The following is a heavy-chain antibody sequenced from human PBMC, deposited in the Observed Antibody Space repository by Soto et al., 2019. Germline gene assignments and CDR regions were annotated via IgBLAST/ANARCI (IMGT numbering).Heavy chain of an antibody. V-gene: IGHV1-8*01. D-gene: IGHD6-19*01. CDR1: GYTFTSYD. CDR2: MNPNSGNT. CDR3: ARDYSSGYGMDV. Sequence: ASVKVSCKASGYTFTSYDINWVRQATGQGLEWMGWMNPNSGNTDYAQKFQGRVTMTRNTSISTAYMELSSLRSEDTAVYYCARDYSSGYGMDVWGQGTTATVSS. J-gene: IGHJ6*02.